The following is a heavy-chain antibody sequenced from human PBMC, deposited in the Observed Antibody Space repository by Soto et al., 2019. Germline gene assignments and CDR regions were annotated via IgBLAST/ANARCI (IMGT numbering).Heavy chain of an antibody. CDR2: IYYSGST. D-gene: IGHD1-26*01. V-gene: IGHV4-59*01. CDR1: GGSISSYY. J-gene: IGHJ3*02. Sequence: PSETLSLTCTVSGGSISSYYWSWIRQPPGKGLEWIGYIYYSGSTNYNPSLKSRVTISVDTSKNQFSLKLSSVTAADTAVYYFARDLDRTTHGGALEIWGQVTMVTVSS. CDR3: ARDLDRTTHGGALEI.